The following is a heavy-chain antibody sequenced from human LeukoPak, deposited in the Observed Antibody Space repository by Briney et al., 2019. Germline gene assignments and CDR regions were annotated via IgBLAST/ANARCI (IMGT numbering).Heavy chain of an antibody. J-gene: IGHJ4*02. D-gene: IGHD6-13*01. CDR2: ISSSSSYI. V-gene: IGHV3-21*01. Sequence: PGGSLRLSCAASGFTFSSYSMNWVRQAPGKGLEWVSSISSSSSYIYCADSVKGRFTVSRDNAKNSLYLQMNSLRAEDTAVYYCARVIAAATIDYWGQGTLVTVSS. CDR1: GFTFSSYS. CDR3: ARVIAAATIDY.